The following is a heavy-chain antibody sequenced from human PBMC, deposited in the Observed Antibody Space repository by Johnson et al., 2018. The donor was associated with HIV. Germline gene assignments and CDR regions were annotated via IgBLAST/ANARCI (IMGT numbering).Heavy chain of an antibody. CDR2: ISWNSGSI. CDR1: GFTFDDYA. J-gene: IGHJ3*02. Sequence: VQLVESGGGLVQPGRSLRLSCAASGFTFDDYAMHWVRQAPGKGLECVSGISWNSGSIGYADSVKGRFTISRDNSKNTLYLQMNSLRAEDTAVYYCARSPGEADAFDIWGQGTMVIVSS. D-gene: IGHD3-10*01. V-gene: IGHV3-9*01. CDR3: ARSPGEADAFDI.